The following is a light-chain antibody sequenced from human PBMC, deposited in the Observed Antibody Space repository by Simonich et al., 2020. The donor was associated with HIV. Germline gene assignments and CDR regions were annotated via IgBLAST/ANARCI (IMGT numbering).Light chain of an antibody. CDR1: QSVLYSSNHKNY. CDR2: WAS. Sequence: DIVMTQSPDSLAVSLGERATINCKSSQSVLYSSNHKNYLAWYQQKPGQPPKLLIYWASTRESGVPDRFSGSGSVTDFTLTISSLQAEDVAVYYCQQYYSTPRTFGQGTKVEIK. CDR3: QQYYSTPRT. V-gene: IGKV4-1*01. J-gene: IGKJ1*01.